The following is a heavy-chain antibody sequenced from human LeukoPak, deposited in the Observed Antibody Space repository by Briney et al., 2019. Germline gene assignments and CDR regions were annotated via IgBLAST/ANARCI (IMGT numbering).Heavy chain of an antibody. CDR2: ISPGGDAV. Sequence: GGSLRLSCAASGFIFSDYHMSWIRQAPGKGVECVSYISPGGDAVYFADSVKGRFTISRDNAKNSLFLQMSSLTAEDTAVYYCSGGRDAAVAGPGGYFDYWGQGSLVTVSS. J-gene: IGHJ4*02. CDR3: SGGRDAAVAGPGGYFDY. CDR1: GFIFSDYH. D-gene: IGHD6-19*01. V-gene: IGHV3-11*01.